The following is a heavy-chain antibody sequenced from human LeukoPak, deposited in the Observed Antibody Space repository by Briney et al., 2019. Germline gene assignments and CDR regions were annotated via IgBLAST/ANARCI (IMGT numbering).Heavy chain of an antibody. D-gene: IGHD4-17*01. CDR3: ARGKGRYGDFNY. Sequence: GGSLRLSCAASGFTFSSYSMNWVRQAPGKGLEWVSSISSSSSYIYYADSVKGRFTISGDNAKNSLYLQMNSLRAEDTAVYYCARGKGRYGDFNYWGQGTLVTVSS. CDR2: ISSSSSYI. V-gene: IGHV3-21*01. J-gene: IGHJ4*02. CDR1: GFTFSSYS.